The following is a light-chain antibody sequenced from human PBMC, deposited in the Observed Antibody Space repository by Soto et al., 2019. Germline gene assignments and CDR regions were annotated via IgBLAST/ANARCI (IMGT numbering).Light chain of an antibody. CDR2: GAS. CDR1: QTVNSN. V-gene: IGKV3-15*01. J-gene: IGKJ1*01. CDR3: QQYNNWPQT. Sequence: EIVMTQSPATLSVSPGERATLSCRASQTVNSNLAWYQQKPGQAPRLLIYGASTRATGIPARFSGSGSGTEFTLTISSLQSEDFAVYYCQQYNNWPQTVGQGTKVDIK.